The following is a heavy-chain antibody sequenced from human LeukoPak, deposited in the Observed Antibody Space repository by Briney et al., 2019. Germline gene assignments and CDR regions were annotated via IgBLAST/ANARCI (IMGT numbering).Heavy chain of an antibody. V-gene: IGHV3-53*01. Sequence: PGGSLRLSCAASGFTVSNNYMSWVRQAPGKGLEWVSVIYSGGSTYYADSVKGRFTISRDNSKNTLYLQMNSLRAEDTAVYYCALSIAASHYYYYYMDVWGKGTTVTVSS. D-gene: IGHD6-6*01. CDR3: ALSIAASHYYYYYMDV. J-gene: IGHJ6*03. CDR2: IYSGGST. CDR1: GFTVSNNY.